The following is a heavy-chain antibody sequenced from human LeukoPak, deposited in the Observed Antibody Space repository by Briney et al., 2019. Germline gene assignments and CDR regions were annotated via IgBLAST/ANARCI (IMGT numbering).Heavy chain of an antibody. J-gene: IGHJ5*02. Sequence: PGRSLRLSCAASGFTFSSYAMHWVRQAPGKGLEWVAVISYDGSNKYYGDSVKGRFTISRDNSKNTLYLQMNSLRAEDTAVYFCASGKYRYGDNWFDPWGQGTRVTVSS. CDR2: ISYDGSNK. CDR3: ASGKYRYGDNWFDP. D-gene: IGHD5-18*01. V-gene: IGHV3-30*04. CDR1: GFTFSSYA.